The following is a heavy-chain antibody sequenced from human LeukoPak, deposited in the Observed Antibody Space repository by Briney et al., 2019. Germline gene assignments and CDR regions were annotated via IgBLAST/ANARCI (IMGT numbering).Heavy chain of an antibody. CDR2: IIPLFGTT. V-gene: IGHV1-69*05. D-gene: IGHD6-6*01. Sequence: SVTVSCKASGGTFHNYAISWVRQAPGQGLEWMGGIIPLFGTTNYAQKFQGRVTITTDESTSTAYMELSSLRPEDTAVYYCARIAARPSWGQGTLVTVSS. J-gene: IGHJ5*02. CDR1: GGTFHNYA. CDR3: ARIAARPS.